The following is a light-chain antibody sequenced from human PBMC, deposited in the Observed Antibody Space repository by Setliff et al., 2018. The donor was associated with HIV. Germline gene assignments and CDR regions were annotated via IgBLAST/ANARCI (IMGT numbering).Light chain of an antibody. Sequence: QSALTQPRSVSGSPGQIVTVSCTGIRSYVGDYNYVSWYQHRPGKAPNLLIYDDNKRPSGVPDRFSGSKSGNTASLTISGLQSDDEADYYCCLYTNIWVFGGGTQLTVL. CDR2: DDN. J-gene: IGLJ3*02. V-gene: IGLV2-11*01. CDR3: CLYTNIWV. CDR1: RSYVGDYNY.